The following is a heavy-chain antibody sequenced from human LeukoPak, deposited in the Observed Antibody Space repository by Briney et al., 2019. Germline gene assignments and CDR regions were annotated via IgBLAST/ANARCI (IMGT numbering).Heavy chain of an antibody. CDR3: ARSQLWLLGY. CDR1: GFTFSSYE. J-gene: IGHJ4*02. Sequence: GSLRLSCAASGFTFSSYEMNWVRQAPGKGLEWVSYISSSGSTIYYADSVRGRFTISRDNAKNSLYLQMNSPRAEDTAVYYCARSQLWLLGYWGQGTLVTVSS. V-gene: IGHV3-48*03. CDR2: ISSSGSTI. D-gene: IGHD5-18*01.